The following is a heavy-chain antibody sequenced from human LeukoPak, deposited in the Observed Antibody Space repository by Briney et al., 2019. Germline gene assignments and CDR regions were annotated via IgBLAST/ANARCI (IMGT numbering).Heavy chain of an antibody. Sequence: SETLSLTCTVSGGSISSGDYYWSWIRQPPGKGLEWIAYMYYSGSTYYNPSLKSRVTMSADTSKNQLSLKLSSVTAADTAMYYCARPYYYDSRIDPWGQGILVTVSS. CDR2: MYYSGST. V-gene: IGHV4-30-4*01. CDR1: GGSISSGDYY. D-gene: IGHD3-22*01. J-gene: IGHJ5*02. CDR3: ARPYYYDSRIDP.